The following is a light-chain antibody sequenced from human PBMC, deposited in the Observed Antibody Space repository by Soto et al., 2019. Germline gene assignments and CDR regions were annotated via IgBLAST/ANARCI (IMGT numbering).Light chain of an antibody. Sequence: QSALTQPASVSGSHGQAITISCTGTSSDVGGYTYVSWYQQHPGKAPKFIIYDVSNRPSGVSNRFSGSKSGNTASLTISGLQAEDEADYYCSSYTTSNTRQIVFGTGTKVTVL. J-gene: IGLJ1*01. CDR1: SSDVGGYTY. CDR3: SSYTTSNTRQIV. CDR2: DVS. V-gene: IGLV2-14*01.